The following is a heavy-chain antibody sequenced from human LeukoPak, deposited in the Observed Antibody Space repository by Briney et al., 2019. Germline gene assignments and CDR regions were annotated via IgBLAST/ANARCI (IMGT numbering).Heavy chain of an antibody. CDR2: IIPIFGTA. CDR1: GGTFSSYA. V-gene: IGHV1-69*13. J-gene: IGHJ4*02. Sequence: SVKASCKASGGTFSSYAISWVRQAPGQGLEWMGGIIPIFGTANYAQKFQGRVTITADESTSTAYMELSSLRSEDTAVYYCARDQFLYCSSTSCYFDYWGQGTLVTVSS. D-gene: IGHD2-2*01. CDR3: ARDQFLYCSSTSCYFDY.